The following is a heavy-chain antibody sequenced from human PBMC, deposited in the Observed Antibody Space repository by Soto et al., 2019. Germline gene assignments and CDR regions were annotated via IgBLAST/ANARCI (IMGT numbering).Heavy chain of an antibody. CDR3: ARYSQRDYDFWSGYQYYYYYGMDV. D-gene: IGHD3-3*01. CDR1: GGSISSYY. V-gene: IGHV4-59*01. J-gene: IGHJ6*02. CDR2: IYYSWST. Sequence: SETLSLTCTVSGGSISSYYWSWIRQPPGKGLEWIGYIYYSWSTNYNPSLKSRVTISVDTSKNQFSLKLSSVTAADTAVYYCARYSQRDYDFWSGYQYYYYYGMDVWGQGTTVTVSS.